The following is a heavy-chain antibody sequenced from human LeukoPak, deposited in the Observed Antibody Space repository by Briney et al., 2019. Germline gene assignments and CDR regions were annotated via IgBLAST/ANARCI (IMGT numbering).Heavy chain of an antibody. Sequence: ASVKVSCKVSGYTFTGYYLHCVRQAPGQGLEWMGRINPSSGGTNYAQKFQGRVTMTRDTSINTAYMDLSSLRSDDTAVYYCARGPSGSDYWGQGTLVTVSS. J-gene: IGHJ4*02. CDR1: GYTFTGYY. CDR2: INPSSGGT. V-gene: IGHV1-2*06. D-gene: IGHD3-10*01. CDR3: ARGPSGSDY.